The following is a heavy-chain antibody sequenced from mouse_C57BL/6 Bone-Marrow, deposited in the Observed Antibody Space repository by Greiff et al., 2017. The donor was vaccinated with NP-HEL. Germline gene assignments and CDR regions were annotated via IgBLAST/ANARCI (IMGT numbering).Heavy chain of an antibody. V-gene: IGHV1-81*01. J-gene: IGHJ2*01. CDR1: GYTFTSYG. CDR3: ARGLLLRYMYYFDY. Sequence: VQLVESGAELARPGASVKLSCKASGYTFTSYGISWVKQRTGQGLEWIGEIYPRSGNTYYNEKFKGKATLTADKSSSTAYMELRSLTSEDSAVYFCARGLLLRYMYYFDYWGQGTTLTVSS. CDR2: IYPRSGNT. D-gene: IGHD1-1*01.